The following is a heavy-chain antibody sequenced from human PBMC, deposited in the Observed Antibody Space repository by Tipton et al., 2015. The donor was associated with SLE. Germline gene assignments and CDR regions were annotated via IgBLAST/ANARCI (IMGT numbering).Heavy chain of an antibody. Sequence: SLRLSCVASGFTFSSHELNWVRQSPGKGLEWLSYINSGGSRIYYADSVEGRFTISRDDAKNSLFLQMNSLRADDTAVYYCVRGYGYGHLPAFWGQGTRVIVSS. D-gene: IGHD5-18*01. CDR2: INSGGSRI. CDR1: GFTFSSHE. J-gene: IGHJ4*02. V-gene: IGHV3-48*03. CDR3: VRGYGYGHLPAF.